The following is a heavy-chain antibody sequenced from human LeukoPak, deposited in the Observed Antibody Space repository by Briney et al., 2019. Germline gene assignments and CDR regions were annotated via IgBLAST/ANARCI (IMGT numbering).Heavy chain of an antibody. Sequence: ASVKVSCKASGYTFTSYDFNWVRQATGQRPEWMGWMSPNSGDTGYPQKFQGRVTITRDTSASTAYMELSSLRSEDTAVYYCAREPYYYDSSGYNYYYYGMDVWGQGTTVTVSS. V-gene: IGHV1-8*01. CDR2: MSPNSGDT. CDR1: GYTFTSYD. J-gene: IGHJ6*02. CDR3: AREPYYYDSSGYNYYYYGMDV. D-gene: IGHD3-22*01.